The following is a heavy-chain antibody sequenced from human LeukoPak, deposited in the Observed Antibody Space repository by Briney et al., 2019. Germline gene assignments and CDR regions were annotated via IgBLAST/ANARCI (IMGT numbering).Heavy chain of an antibody. Sequence: RGSLRLSCAASGFTVSSNYMSWVRQAPGKGLEWVSVIYSGGSTYYADSVKGRFTISRDNSKNTLYLQMNSLRAEDTAVYYCASAAYYDFWSGYYFSEYFQHWGQGTLVTVSS. D-gene: IGHD3-3*01. J-gene: IGHJ1*01. CDR3: ASAAYYDFWSGYYFSEYFQH. CDR2: IYSGGST. CDR1: GFTVSSNY. V-gene: IGHV3-53*01.